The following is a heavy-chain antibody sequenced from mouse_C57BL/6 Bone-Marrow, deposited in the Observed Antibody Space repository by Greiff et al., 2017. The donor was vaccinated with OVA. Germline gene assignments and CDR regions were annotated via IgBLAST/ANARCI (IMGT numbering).Heavy chain of an antibody. V-gene: IGHV5-4*01. D-gene: IGHD3-1*01. CDR2: ISDGGGYT. Sequence: EVKLVESGGGLVKPGGSLKLSCAASGFTFSSYAMSWVRQTPEKRLEWVATISDGGGYTYYPDNVKGRFTISRDNAKNNLYLQMSHLKSEDTAMYYCARDRDLEVDYWGQGTTLTVSS. J-gene: IGHJ2*01. CDR1: GFTFSSYA. CDR3: ARDRDLEVDY.